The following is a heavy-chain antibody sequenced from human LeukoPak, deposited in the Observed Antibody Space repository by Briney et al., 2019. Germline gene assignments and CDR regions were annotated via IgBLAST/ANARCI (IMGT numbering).Heavy chain of an antibody. J-gene: IGHJ6*02. CDR1: GFTFSSYS. Sequence: GGSLRLSCAASGFTFSSYSMNWVRQAPGKGLEWVSPISSSSSYIYYADSVKGRFTISRDNAKNSLYLQMNSLRAEDTAVYYCASNPYCSSTSCYGVNYYYYYGMDVWGQGTTVTASS. D-gene: IGHD2-2*01. CDR2: ISSSSSYI. V-gene: IGHV3-21*01. CDR3: ASNPYCSSTSCYGVNYYYYYGMDV.